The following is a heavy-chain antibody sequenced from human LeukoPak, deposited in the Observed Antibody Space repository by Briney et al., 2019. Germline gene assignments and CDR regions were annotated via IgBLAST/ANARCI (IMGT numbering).Heavy chain of an antibody. CDR1: GGSISSSSYY. CDR3: ARTYLLVEMATNYNWFDP. V-gene: IGHV4-39*07. D-gene: IGHD5-24*01. Sequence: PSETLSLTCTVSGGSISSSSYYWGWIRQPPGKGLEWIGSIYYSGSTYYNPSLKSRVTISVDTSKNQFSLKLSSVTAADTAVYYCARTYLLVEMATNYNWFDPWGQGTLVTVSS. CDR2: IYYSGST. J-gene: IGHJ5*02.